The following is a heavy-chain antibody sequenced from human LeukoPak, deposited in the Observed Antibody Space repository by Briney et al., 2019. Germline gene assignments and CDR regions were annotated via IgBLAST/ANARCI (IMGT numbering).Heavy chain of an antibody. Sequence: ASVKVSCKASGYTFTSYCMHWVRQAPGQGLEWMGIINPSGGSTSYAQKFQGRVTMTRDTSTSTVYMELSSLRSEDTAVYYCARQGCSSTSCYELWWFDPWGQGTLVTVSS. D-gene: IGHD2-2*01. V-gene: IGHV1-46*01. CDR2: INPSGGST. CDR3: ARQGCSSTSCYELWWFDP. J-gene: IGHJ5*02. CDR1: GYTFTSYC.